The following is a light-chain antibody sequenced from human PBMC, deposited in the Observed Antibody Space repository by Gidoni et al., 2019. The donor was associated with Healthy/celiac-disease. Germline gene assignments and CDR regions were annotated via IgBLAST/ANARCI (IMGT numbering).Light chain of an antibody. CDR3: QQYNSYWRT. CDR2: KAS. J-gene: IGKJ1*01. Sequence: DIQMTQSPSTLSASVGDRVTITCRASQSISSWLAWYQQKPGKAPKLLLYKASSLESGVPSRFSGSGSGTEFSLTISSLQPDDFATYYCQQYNSYWRTFGQGTKVEIK. V-gene: IGKV1-5*03. CDR1: QSISSW.